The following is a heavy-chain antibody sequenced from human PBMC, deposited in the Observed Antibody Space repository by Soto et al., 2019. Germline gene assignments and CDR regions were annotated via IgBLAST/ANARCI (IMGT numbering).Heavy chain of an antibody. Sequence: QVQLQESGPGLVKPSQTLSLTCTVSGGSISSGDYYWSWIRQPPGKGLEWIGYIYYSGSTYYNPSLKSRVTISVDTSKNQFSLKLSSVTAADMAVYYCARAPKSEEDYFDYWGQGTLVTVSS. J-gene: IGHJ4*02. CDR1: GGSISSGDYY. CDR2: IYYSGST. CDR3: ARAPKSEEDYFDY. V-gene: IGHV4-30-4*01.